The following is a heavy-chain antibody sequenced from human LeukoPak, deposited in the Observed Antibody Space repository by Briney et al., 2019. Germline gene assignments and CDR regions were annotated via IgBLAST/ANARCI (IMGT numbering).Heavy chain of an antibody. CDR2: ISYDGSNK. CDR3: AHLNYYDSSGYPY. Sequence: PGRSLGLSCAASGFTFSSYAMHWVRQAPGKGLEWVAVISYDGSNKYYADSVKGRFTISRDNSKNTLYLQMNSLRAEDTAVYYCAHLNYYDSSGYPYWGQGTLVTVSS. V-gene: IGHV3-30-3*01. J-gene: IGHJ4*02. D-gene: IGHD3-22*01. CDR1: GFTFSSYA.